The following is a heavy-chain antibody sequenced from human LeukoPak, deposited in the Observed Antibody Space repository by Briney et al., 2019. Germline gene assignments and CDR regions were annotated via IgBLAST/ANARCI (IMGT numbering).Heavy chain of an antibody. V-gene: IGHV3-53*01. CDR2: IYSGVGT. CDR3: ARAGDAFDL. J-gene: IGHJ3*01. CDR1: GFTVSSSY. Sequence: GGSLRLSCVVSGFTVSSSYMSWVRQAPGKGLEWVSIIYSGVGTYYADSVKGRFTISRDNSKNTLYLQMNSLRAEDTAIYYCARAGDAFDLWGQGTMVTVSS.